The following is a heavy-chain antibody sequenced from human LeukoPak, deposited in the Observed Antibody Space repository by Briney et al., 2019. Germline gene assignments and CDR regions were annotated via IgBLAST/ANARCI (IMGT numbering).Heavy chain of an antibody. J-gene: IGHJ5*02. CDR1: GGTFSSYA. D-gene: IGHD5-18*01. CDR3: ARNAGWIQLWPPGHNWFDP. CDR2: ISAYNGNT. V-gene: IGHV1-18*01. Sequence: ASVKVSCKASGGTFSSYAISWVRQAPGQGLEWMGWISAYNGNTNYAQKLQGRVTMTTDTSTSTAYMELRSLRSDDTAVYYCARNAGWIQLWPPGHNWFDPWGQGTLVTVSS.